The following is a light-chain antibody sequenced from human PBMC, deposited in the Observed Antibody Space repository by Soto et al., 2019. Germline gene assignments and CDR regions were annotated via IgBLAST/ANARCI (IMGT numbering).Light chain of an antibody. V-gene: IGKV3-15*01. CDR3: QQYNKWWT. CDR1: ETVNSN. Sequence: EVVTTQSPATLSVSPGERATLSCRASETVNSNLAWYQQKPGQAPRLLIYTISIRATGIPARFSGSGSGTDFTLTISSLQSEDFGVYYCQQYNKWWTFGQGTKVEI. J-gene: IGKJ1*01. CDR2: TIS.